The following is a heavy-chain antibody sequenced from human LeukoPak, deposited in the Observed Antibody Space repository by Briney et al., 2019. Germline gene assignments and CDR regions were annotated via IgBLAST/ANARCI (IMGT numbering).Heavy chain of an antibody. CDR1: GFTFSSYS. J-gene: IGHJ4*02. CDR2: ISSSSSYI. Sequence: PGGSLRLSCAASGFTFSSYSMNWVRQAPGKGLEWVSSISSSSSYIYYADSVKGRFTISRDNAKNSLYLQMNSLRAEDTAVYYCAKGGYCSSTSCYFSDYWGQGTLVTVSS. CDR3: AKGGYCSSTSCYFSDY. D-gene: IGHD2-2*01. V-gene: IGHV3-21*01.